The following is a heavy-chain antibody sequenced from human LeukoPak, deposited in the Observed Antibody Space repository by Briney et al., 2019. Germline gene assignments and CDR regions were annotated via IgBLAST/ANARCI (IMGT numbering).Heavy chain of an antibody. CDR1: GGSFSGYY. CDR2: INHSGST. D-gene: IGHD2-2*01. Sequence: SETLSLTCAVYGGSFSGYYWSWTRQPPGKGLEWIGEINHSGSTNYNPSLKSRVTISVDTSKNQFSLKLSSVTAADTAVYYCARGLGYCSSTSCLVNWFDPWGQGALVTVSS. J-gene: IGHJ5*02. V-gene: IGHV4-34*01. CDR3: ARGLGYCSSTSCLVNWFDP.